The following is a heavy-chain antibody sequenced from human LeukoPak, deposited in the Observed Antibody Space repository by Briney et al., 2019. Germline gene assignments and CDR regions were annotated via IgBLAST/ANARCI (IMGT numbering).Heavy chain of an antibody. D-gene: IGHD2-2*02. CDR2: INPNIGVT. V-gene: IGHV1-2*02. Sequence: ASVKVSCKASGYTFTGYYMHWVPEAPGQGLECMGWINPNIGVTNYAQKFQGRVTITRDTSISTAYMELSRLRCDDTAVYYCARELGYCSSTSCYTGGYWGQGTLVTVSS. J-gene: IGHJ4*02. CDR3: ARELGYCSSTSCYTGGY. CDR1: GYTFTGYY.